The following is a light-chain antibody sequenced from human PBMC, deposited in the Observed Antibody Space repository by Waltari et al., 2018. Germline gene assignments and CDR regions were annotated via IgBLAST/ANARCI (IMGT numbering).Light chain of an antibody. CDR1: TSAVGNYDS. CDR3: SSYTTSATLV. V-gene: IGLV2-14*03. Sequence: QSALTQPASVSGSPGQSITISCTGTTSAVGNYDSVSWDQQHPGKAPKLMIYDVTNRPSGVSNRFSGSKSGNTASLTISGLQAQDEADYYCSSYTTSATLVFGTGTKVTVL. CDR2: DVT. J-gene: IGLJ1*01.